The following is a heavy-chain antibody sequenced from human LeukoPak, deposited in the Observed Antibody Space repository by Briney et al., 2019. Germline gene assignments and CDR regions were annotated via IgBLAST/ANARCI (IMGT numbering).Heavy chain of an antibody. J-gene: IGHJ5*02. D-gene: IGHD3-10*01. CDR1: GFTFSSYW. CDR3: ARAVTYFYGSVTYDWFDP. CDR2: IKSDGST. V-gene: IGHV3-74*01. Sequence: GGSLRLSCAASGFTFSSYWMHWVRQTPGKGLVWVSRIKSDGSTIYADSVKGRFTISRDNAKNTLYLQMNSLRAEDTAIYYCARAVTYFYGSVTYDWFDPWGQGTPVTVSS.